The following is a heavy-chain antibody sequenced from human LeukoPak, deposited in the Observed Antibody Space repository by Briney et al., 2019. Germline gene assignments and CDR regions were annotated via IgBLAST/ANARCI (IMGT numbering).Heavy chain of an antibody. CDR1: GGSFSGYY. V-gene: IGHV4-34*01. D-gene: IGHD6-19*01. Sequence: SETLSLTCAVYGGSFSGYYWSWIRQPPGKGLEWIGEINHSGSTNYNPSLKSRVTISVDTSKNQFSLKLSSVTAADTAVYYCARDGSIAVAGPHMDVWGKGTTVTVSS. CDR3: ARDGSIAVAGPHMDV. CDR2: INHSGST. J-gene: IGHJ6*03.